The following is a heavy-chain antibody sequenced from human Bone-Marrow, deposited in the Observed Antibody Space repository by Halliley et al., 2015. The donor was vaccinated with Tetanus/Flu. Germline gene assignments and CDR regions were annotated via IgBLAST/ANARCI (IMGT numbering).Heavy chain of an antibody. Sequence: GGGWVSVIDWGGSPYFPRSVEGRVTFSRDNSKNTLYLQMNSRGGDDPAVYYWARDVGGSFGLWGQGTLVTVSS. D-gene: IGHD2-15*01. J-gene: IGHJ4*02. V-gene: IGHV3-66*01. CDR3: ARDVGGSFGL. CDR2: IDWGGSP.